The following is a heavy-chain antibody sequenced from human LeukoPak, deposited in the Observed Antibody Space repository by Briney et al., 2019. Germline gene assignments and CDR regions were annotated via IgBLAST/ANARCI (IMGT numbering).Heavy chain of an antibody. V-gene: IGHV1-69*05. CDR3: ASVSYYYDSSGYDNSGFDY. D-gene: IGHD3-22*01. Sequence: SVKVSCKASGGTFSSYAISWVRQAPGQGLEWMGRIIPIFGTANYAQKFQGRVTITTDESTSTAYMELSSLRPEDTAVYYCASVSYYYDSSGYDNSGFDYWGQGTLVTVSS. CDR1: GGTFSSYA. J-gene: IGHJ4*02. CDR2: IIPIFGTA.